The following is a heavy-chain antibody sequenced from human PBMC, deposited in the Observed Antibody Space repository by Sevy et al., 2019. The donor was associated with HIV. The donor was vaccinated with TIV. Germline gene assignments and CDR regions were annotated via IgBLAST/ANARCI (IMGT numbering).Heavy chain of an antibody. CDR3: ARGYSFGSMDV. CDR2: MTPNSGNT. V-gene: IGHV1-8*03. D-gene: IGHD5-18*01. J-gene: IGHJ6*03. Sequence: ASVKVSCKASGYTFSSYDINWVRQATGQGLEWMGWMTPNSGNTGYAQKFQGRVTITRNTSISTGYMELSSLRSEDTAVYYCARGYSFGSMDVWGKGTTVTVSS. CDR1: GYTFSSYD.